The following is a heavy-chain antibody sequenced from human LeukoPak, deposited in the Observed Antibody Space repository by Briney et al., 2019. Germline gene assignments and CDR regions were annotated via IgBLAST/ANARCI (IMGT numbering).Heavy chain of an antibody. J-gene: IGHJ5*02. Sequence: GGSLRLSCTASQFTFSNYWMIWVRQAPGKGLEWVGNIKQDGSVNRYADSVRGRFTISRDNAQTSLYLQMNSLRAEDTAVYYCARASNPWLQLTWGQGTLVTVSS. CDR2: IKQDGSVN. D-gene: IGHD5-24*01. CDR3: ARASNPWLQLT. CDR1: QFTFSNYW. V-gene: IGHV3-7*05.